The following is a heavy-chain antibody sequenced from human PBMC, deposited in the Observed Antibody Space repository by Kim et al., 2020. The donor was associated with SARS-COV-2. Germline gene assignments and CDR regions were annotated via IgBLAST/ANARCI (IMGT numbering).Heavy chain of an antibody. CDR2: ISYTDGFR. V-gene: IGHV3-23*01. Sequence: GGSLRLSCAASGLSLSSKAMTWVRQAPGRGLEWVSGISYTDGFRGYADSVKGRFSISKDTSKDTLYLQMDSLRAEDTAIYYCAISDSSAWHFGYWGQGTL. D-gene: IGHD6-19*01. CDR1: GLSLSSKA. J-gene: IGHJ4*02. CDR3: AISDSSAWHFGY.